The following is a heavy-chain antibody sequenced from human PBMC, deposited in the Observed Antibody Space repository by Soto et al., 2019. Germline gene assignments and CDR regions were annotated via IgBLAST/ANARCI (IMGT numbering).Heavy chain of an antibody. Sequence: SQTLSLTCTVSGGSISSSSYYWGWIRQPPGKGLEWIGSIYYSGSTYYNPSLKSRVTISVDTSKNQFSLKLSSVTAADTAVYYCARRNIVATTDDYWGQGTLVTVSS. CDR3: ARRNIVATTDDY. CDR1: GGSISSSSYY. CDR2: IYYSGST. V-gene: IGHV4-39*01. J-gene: IGHJ4*02. D-gene: IGHD5-12*01.